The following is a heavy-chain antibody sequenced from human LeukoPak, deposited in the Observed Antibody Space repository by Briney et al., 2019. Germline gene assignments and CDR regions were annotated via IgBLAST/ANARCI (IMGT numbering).Heavy chain of an antibody. CDR3: ARVIAVAGTGYYYYYMDV. V-gene: IGHV3-30*04. CDR1: GFTFSSYA. CDR2: ISYDGSNK. J-gene: IGHJ6*03. D-gene: IGHD6-19*01. Sequence: PGGSLRLSCAASGFTFSSYAMHWVRQAPGKGLEWVAVISYDGSNKYYADSVKGRFTISRDNSKNTLYLQMNSLRAEDTAVYYCARVIAVAGTGYYYYYMDVWGKGTTVTISS.